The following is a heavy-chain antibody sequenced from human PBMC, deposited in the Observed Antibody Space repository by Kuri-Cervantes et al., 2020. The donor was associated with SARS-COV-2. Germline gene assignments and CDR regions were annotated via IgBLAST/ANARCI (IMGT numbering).Heavy chain of an antibody. D-gene: IGHD2-2*01. CDR1: GGSISSSSYY. Sequence: GSLRLSCTVSGGSISSSSYYWSWIRQPPGKGLEWIGEINHSGSTNYNPSLKSRVTISVDTSKNQFSLKLSSVTAADTAVYYCARRGSGVVVPAAGNWFDPWGQGTLVTVSS. CDR2: INHSGST. J-gene: IGHJ5*02. CDR3: ARRGSGVVVPAAGNWFDP. V-gene: IGHV4-39*07.